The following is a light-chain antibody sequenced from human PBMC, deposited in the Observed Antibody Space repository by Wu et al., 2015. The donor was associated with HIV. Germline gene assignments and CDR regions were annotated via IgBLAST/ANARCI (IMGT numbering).Light chain of an antibody. J-gene: IGKJ3*01. V-gene: IGKV3-15*01. CDR2: GAS. CDR3: QQYDQWPLRFT. Sequence: EIVMTQSPATLSVSPGERATLSCRASQSVSSNLAWYQQKPGQAPRLLIYGASTRATGVPARFSGSGSGTEFTLTIYSLQSEDFAVYYCQQYDQWPLRFTFGPGTKVDMK. CDR1: QSVSSN.